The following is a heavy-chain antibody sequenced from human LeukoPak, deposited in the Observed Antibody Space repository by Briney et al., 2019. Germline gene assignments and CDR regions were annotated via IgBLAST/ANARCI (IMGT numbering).Heavy chain of an antibody. CDR2: IYYSGST. Sequence: SQTLSLTCTVSGGSISSGGYYWSWIRQHPGKGLEWIGYIYYSGSTYYNPSLKSRVTISVDTSKNQFSLKLSSVTAADTAVYYCARGVLMVYAIDYWGQGTLVTVSS. V-gene: IGHV4-31*03. D-gene: IGHD2-8*01. CDR3: ARGVLMVYAIDY. J-gene: IGHJ4*02. CDR1: GGSISSGGYY.